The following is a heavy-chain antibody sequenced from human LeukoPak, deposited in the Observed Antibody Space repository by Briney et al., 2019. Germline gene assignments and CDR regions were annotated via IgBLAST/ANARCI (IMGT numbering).Heavy chain of an antibody. CDR1: GFAFNSYA. D-gene: IGHD6-13*01. CDR3: AKDTDGAAAGTTWGH. CDR2: ISWNSGSI. J-gene: IGHJ4*02. V-gene: IGHV3-9*01. Sequence: GGSLRLSCAASGFAFNSYAMNWVRQAPGKGLEWVSGISWNSGSIGYADSVKGRFTISRDNAKNSLYLQMNSLRAEDTALYYCAKDTDGAAAGTTWGHWGQGTLVTVSS.